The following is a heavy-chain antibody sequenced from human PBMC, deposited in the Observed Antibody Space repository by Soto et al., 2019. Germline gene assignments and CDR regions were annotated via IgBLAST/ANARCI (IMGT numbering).Heavy chain of an antibody. D-gene: IGHD6-19*01. J-gene: IGHJ4*02. CDR2: ISGSGGST. CDR3: AKVRYSSGWYEIYYFDY. V-gene: IGHV3-23*01. Sequence: GGSLRLSCAASGFTFSSYAMSWVRQAPGKGLEWVSAISGSGGSTYYADSVKGRFTISRDNSKNTLYLQMNSLRAEDTAVYYCAKVRYSSGWYEIYYFDYWGQGTLVTVSS. CDR1: GFTFSSYA.